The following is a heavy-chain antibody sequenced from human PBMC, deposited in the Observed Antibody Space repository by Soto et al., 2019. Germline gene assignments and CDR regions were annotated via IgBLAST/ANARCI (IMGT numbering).Heavy chain of an antibody. CDR2: ISAYNGNT. CDR1: GYTFTSYG. CDR3: ARLLGYCSGGSCYPYGMDV. D-gene: IGHD2-15*01. Sequence: SVKVSCKASGYTFTSYGISWVRQAPGQGLEWMGWISAYNGNTNYAQKLQGRVTMTTDTSTSTAYMELRSLRSDDTAVYYCARLLGYCSGGSCYPYGMDVWGQGTTVTVSS. V-gene: IGHV1-18*01. J-gene: IGHJ6*02.